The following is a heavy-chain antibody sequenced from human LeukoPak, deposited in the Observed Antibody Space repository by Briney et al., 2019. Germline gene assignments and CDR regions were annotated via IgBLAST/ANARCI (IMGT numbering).Heavy chain of an antibody. CDR3: ARDAARYNWND. Sequence: ASVKVSCKASGYTFTGYYMHWVRQAPGQGLEWMGWISAYNGNTNYAQKLQGRVTMTTDTSTSTAYMELRSLRSDDTAVYYCARDAARYNWNDWGQGTLVTVSS. V-gene: IGHV1-18*04. D-gene: IGHD1-20*01. CDR1: GYTFTGYY. J-gene: IGHJ4*02. CDR2: ISAYNGNT.